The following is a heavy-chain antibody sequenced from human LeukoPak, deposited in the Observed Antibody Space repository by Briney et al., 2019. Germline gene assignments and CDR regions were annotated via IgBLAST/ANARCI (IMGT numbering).Heavy chain of an antibody. CDR3: ARDYWWNYDY. D-gene: IGHD1-7*01. V-gene: IGHV3-30-3*01. Sequence: GGSLRLSCAASGFTFSSYAMHWVRQAPGKGLEWVAVISYDGSNKYYPGSVRGRFTISRDNSKNTIYLQMDSLRAEDTAIYYCARDYWWNYDYWGQGTLVTVSS. J-gene: IGHJ4*02. CDR1: GFTFSSYA. CDR2: ISYDGSNK.